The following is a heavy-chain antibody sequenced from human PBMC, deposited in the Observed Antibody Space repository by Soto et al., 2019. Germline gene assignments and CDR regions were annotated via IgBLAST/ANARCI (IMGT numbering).Heavy chain of an antibody. V-gene: IGHV4-59*11. D-gene: IGHD6-13*01. J-gene: IGHJ4*02. CDR2: VYNYGST. CDR3: AHETGSWYFDS. CDR1: GASIIGHY. Sequence: SEPLSLTCPVSGASIIGHYWSWTRQPPGRGLEWIGYVYNYGSTTYTPSLKSRVTISADTSRNQISLNLTSVTAADTAIYYCAHETGSWYFDSWGQGTLVTPPQ.